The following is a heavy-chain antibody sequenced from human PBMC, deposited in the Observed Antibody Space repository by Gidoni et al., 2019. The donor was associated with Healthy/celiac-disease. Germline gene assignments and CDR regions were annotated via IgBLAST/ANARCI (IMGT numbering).Heavy chain of an antibody. CDR3: ARGCSSTSCYYYYYGMDV. J-gene: IGHJ6*02. D-gene: IGHD2-2*01. Sequence: QVQLVQSGAEVKKPGASVKVSCKASGYTFTSYDINWVRQATGQGLDWMGWMNPNSGNTGYAQKFQGRVTMTRNTARSTADMERSSLRSEDTAVYYGARGCSSTSCYYYYYGMDVWGQGTTVTVSS. CDR2: MNPNSGNT. CDR1: GYTFTSYD. V-gene: IGHV1-8*01.